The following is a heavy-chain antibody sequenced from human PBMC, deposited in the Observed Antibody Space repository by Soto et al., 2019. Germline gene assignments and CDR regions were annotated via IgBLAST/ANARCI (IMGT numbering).Heavy chain of an antibody. V-gene: IGHV5-51*01. Sequence: GASLKISCKGSGYSFTSYWIGWVRQMPGKGLEWMGIIYPGDSDTRYSPSFQGQVTISADKSISTAYLQWSSLKASDTAMYYCARTPKLLNYYYYGMDVWGQGTTVTVSS. CDR2: IYPGDSDT. J-gene: IGHJ6*02. D-gene: IGHD1-7*01. CDR1: GYSFTSYW. CDR3: ARTPKLLNYYYYGMDV.